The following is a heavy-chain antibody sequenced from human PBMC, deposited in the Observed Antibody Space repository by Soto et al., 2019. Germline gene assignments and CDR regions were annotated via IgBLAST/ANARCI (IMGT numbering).Heavy chain of an antibody. J-gene: IGHJ5*02. D-gene: IGHD2-2*01. CDR3: ATRPPQIVVTLLPFPS. Sequence: PSETLSLTCTVSGGSISSGDYYWSWIRQPPGKGLEWIGDIYHTGSTYYNPSLKSRVTISVDKPKNQFSLKLTSMTAADTAVYYCATRPPQIVVTLLPFPSWGQGTPVTVSS. V-gene: IGHV4-30-4*01. CDR1: GGSISSGDYY. CDR2: IYHTGST.